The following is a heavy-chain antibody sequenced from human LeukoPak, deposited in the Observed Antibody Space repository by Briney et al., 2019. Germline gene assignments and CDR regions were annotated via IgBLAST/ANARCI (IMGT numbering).Heavy chain of an antibody. D-gene: IGHD6-13*01. CDR2: ISSGSSYI. V-gene: IGHV3-21*01. Sequence: PGGSLRLSCAASVFTFSSYSINWVRQAPGKGLEWVSSISSGSSYISYADSVKGRFTIPRDNAKKSLYLQMNSLRAEDTAVYYCARDLGSIATAGTETFDIWGQGTMVTVSS. J-gene: IGHJ3*02. CDR1: VFTFSSYS. CDR3: ARDLGSIATAGTETFDI.